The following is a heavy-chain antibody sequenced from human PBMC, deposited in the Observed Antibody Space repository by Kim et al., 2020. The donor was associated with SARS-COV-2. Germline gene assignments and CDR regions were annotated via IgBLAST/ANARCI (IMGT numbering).Heavy chain of an antibody. CDR2: LNPNTGGT. D-gene: IGHD1-26*01. V-gene: IGHV1-2*06. J-gene: IGHJ6*02. Sequence: ASVKVSCKASDHTAYYIHWLRQAPGQGFEWMGRLNPNTGGTDIARKFHGRFSVTRDTSISTVYMELTSLKSDDTAIYYCARSEYPQLGPYGLDVWGRGTTGIVSS. CDR1: DHTAYY. CDR3: ARSEYPQLGPYGLDV.